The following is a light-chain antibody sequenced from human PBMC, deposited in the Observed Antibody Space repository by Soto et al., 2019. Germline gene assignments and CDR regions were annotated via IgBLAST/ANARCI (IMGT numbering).Light chain of an antibody. Sequence: EIMMTQSPETLSVSPGQLPTLSCRASQSVSDDVAWYQQTSGQPPRLLIYGASNRATGIPDRFSGSGSGTDFALTISSLEPEDFAVYYCQKRNNWPINFGQGTRLEIK. J-gene: IGKJ5*01. CDR2: GAS. V-gene: IGKV3-11*01. CDR1: QSVSDD. CDR3: QKRNNWPIN.